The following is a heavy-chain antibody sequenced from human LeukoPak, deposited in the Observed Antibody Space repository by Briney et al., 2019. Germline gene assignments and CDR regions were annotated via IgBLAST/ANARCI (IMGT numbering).Heavy chain of an antibody. CDR2: ISSSGSTR. Sequence: GGSLRLCCAAYGFTFSDYYMRWVRQARGKGLEWVSYISSSGSTRYYADCEKGRFTISRDKAKNSVYVQMKSLRAGDTAVYYCARERYCSSTSCLHYYYYYGIDLWGQGTTVTVSS. CDR3: ARERYCSSTSCLHYYYYYGIDL. CDR1: GFTFSDYY. J-gene: IGHJ6*02. V-gene: IGHV3-11*01. D-gene: IGHD2-2*01.